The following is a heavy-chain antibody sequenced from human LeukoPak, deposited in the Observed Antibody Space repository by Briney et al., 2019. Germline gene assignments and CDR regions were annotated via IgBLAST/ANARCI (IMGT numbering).Heavy chain of an antibody. CDR1: GFDLSTYS. V-gene: IGHV3-48*04. J-gene: IGHJ4*02. CDR2: ISSSSSNI. Sequence: GGSLRLSCAASGFDLSTYSIDWVRQAPGKGLEWVSYISSSSSNIYHADSVKGRFTISRDNAKNSLHLQTNSLRAEDTAVYYCARVGRSGWTVDYWGQGTLVTVSS. D-gene: IGHD6-19*01. CDR3: ARVGRSGWTVDY.